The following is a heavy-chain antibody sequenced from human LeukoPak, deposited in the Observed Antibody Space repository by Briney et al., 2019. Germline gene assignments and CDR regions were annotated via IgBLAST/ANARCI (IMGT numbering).Heavy chain of an antibody. CDR3: AKAGSMVRGIISDFDY. J-gene: IGHJ4*02. CDR1: GFTFDDYA. V-gene: IGHV3-9*01. CDR2: INWNSDYI. Sequence: HTGGSLRLSCAASGFTFDDYAMHWVRQAPEKGLEWVSGINWNSDYIRYADSVKGRFTISRDNAKNSLYLQMNSLRGEDTAVYYCAKAGSMVRGIISDFDYWGQGTLVTVSS. D-gene: IGHD3-10*01.